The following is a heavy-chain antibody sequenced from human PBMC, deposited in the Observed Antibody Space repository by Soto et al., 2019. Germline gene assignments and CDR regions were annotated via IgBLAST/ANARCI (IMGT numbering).Heavy chain of an antibody. CDR1: GGFLNNYY. Sequence: QVQLQESGPGLVKPSETLSLTCTVSGGFLNNYYWSWIRQPPGKGLEWIGYVSYTGRSTYNPSLESRVTISIDTSKNQFSLRLSSVTAADAAVYSCARTLWMETTIHFDYWGQGTLVTVSS. CDR3: ARTLWMETTIHFDY. J-gene: IGHJ4*02. D-gene: IGHD3-3*01. CDR2: VSYTGRS. V-gene: IGHV4-59*01.